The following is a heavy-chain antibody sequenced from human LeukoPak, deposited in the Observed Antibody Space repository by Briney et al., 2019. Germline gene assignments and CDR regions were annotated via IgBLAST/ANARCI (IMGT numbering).Heavy chain of an antibody. V-gene: IGHV3-74*01. J-gene: IGHJ5*02. CDR3: ATAGGDGSRMGFDP. CDR2: ISADGSVT. Sequence: PGGSLRLSCADSGFTFSRYWMHWVRQTPGKGLVSVSCISADGSVTRYADSVKGRFTISRDNTKSTLYLQMHSLRAEDTAVYYCATAGGDGSRMGFDPWGQGTLVTVSS. D-gene: IGHD2-15*01. CDR1: GFTFSRYW.